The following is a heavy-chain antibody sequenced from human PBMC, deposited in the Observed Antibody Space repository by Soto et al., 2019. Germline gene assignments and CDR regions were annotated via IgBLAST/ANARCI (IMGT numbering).Heavy chain of an antibody. Sequence: QVQLQESGPGLVKPSQTLSLTCSVSDGSISSGGYYWNWIRQHPGKGLEWMGYIYHGGSAYYNPSRKSRVTISVDTSKNQFSLRLTSVTAADTAVYYCARGEYSSTLPDYWGQGTLVTVSS. CDR1: DGSISSGGYY. CDR2: IYHGGSA. CDR3: ARGEYSSTLPDY. V-gene: IGHV4-31*03. J-gene: IGHJ4*02. D-gene: IGHD6-6*01.